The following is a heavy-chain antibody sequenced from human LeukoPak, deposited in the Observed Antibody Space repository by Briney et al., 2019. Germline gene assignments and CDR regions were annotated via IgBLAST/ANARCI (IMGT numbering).Heavy chain of an antibody. J-gene: IGHJ4*02. CDR2: IKQDGSIQ. D-gene: IGHD6-6*01. CDR3: AGDISSSGGLDY. CDR1: GFTFSTYW. Sequence: PGGSLRLSCAASGFTFSTYWMNWVRQAPGKGLEWVANIKQDGSIQYYVDSVRGRFTISRDNAKNSLYLQMNSLRAEDTAVYYCAGDISSSGGLDYWGQGTLVTVSS. V-gene: IGHV3-7*04.